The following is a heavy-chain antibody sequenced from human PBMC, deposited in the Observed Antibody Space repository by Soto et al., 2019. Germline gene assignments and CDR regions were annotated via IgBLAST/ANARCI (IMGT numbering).Heavy chain of an antibody. CDR2: IIAIFGTT. CDR1: GYTFSDHY. CDR3: AREFTEGYYYYGMDV. V-gene: IGHV1-69*06. J-gene: IGHJ6*02. Sequence: ASVKVSCKTSGYTFSDHYTHWVRQAPGQGLEWMGGIIAIFGTTNYAQRFQGRVTITADKSTSTAYMELSSLKSEDTAVYYCAREFTEGYYYYGMDVWGQGTTVTVSS. D-gene: IGHD4-4*01.